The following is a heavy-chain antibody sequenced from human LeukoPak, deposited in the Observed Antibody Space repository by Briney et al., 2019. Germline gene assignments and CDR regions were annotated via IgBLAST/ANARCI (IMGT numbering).Heavy chain of an antibody. D-gene: IGHD4-17*01. CDR1: GYTFTTYA. Sequence: ASVKVSCKASGYTFTTYAMTWVRQAPGQGLEWMGIINPSGGSTSYAQKFRGRVTMTRDTSTSTVYMELSSLRSEDTAVYYCARDDYDPYYYYGMDVWGQGTTVTVSS. CDR3: ARDDYDPYYYYGMDV. J-gene: IGHJ6*02. V-gene: IGHV1-46*01. CDR2: INPSGGST.